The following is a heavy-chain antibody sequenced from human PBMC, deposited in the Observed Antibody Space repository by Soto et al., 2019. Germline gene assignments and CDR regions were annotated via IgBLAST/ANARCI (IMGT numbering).Heavy chain of an antibody. CDR2: INHSGST. J-gene: IGHJ4*02. CDR1: GGSFSGYY. D-gene: IGHD3-22*01. V-gene: IGHV4-34*01. Sequence: QVQLQQWGAGLLKPSETLSLTCAVYGGSFSGYYWSWIRQPPGKGLEWIGEINHSGSTNYNPSLKSRVTISVDTSKNQFSLKLSSVTPAATAVYYCARSSGYGFDYWGQGTLVTVSS. CDR3: ARSSGYGFDY.